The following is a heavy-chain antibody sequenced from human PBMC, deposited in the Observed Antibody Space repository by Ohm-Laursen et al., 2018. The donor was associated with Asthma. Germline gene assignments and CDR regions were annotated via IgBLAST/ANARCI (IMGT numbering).Heavy chain of an antibody. V-gene: IGHV3-30*03. J-gene: IGHJ4*02. D-gene: IGHD5-12*01. CDR2: ISYDGSNK. CDR1: GFTFSSYG. CDR3: ARDLVRGYSGYDMGGY. Sequence: SLRLSCAASGFTFSSYGMHWVRQAPGRGLEWVAVISYDGSNKYYADSVKGRFTISRDNSKNTLYLQMNSLRAEDTAVYYCARDLVRGYSGYDMGGYWGQGTLVTVSS.